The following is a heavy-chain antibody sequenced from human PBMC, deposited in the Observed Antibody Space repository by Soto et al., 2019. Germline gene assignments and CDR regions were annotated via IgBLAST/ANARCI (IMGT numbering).Heavy chain of an antibody. V-gene: IGHV1-3*01. D-gene: IGHD4-17*01. CDR1: GYTFTSYD. J-gene: IGHJ5*02. Sequence: ASVKVSCKASGYTFTSYDINWVRQATGQGLEWMGWINAGNGNTKYSQKFQGRVTITRDTSASTAYMELSSLRSEDTAVYYCARELVYGDNESPAVDPWGQGTLVTVSS. CDR2: INAGNGNT. CDR3: ARELVYGDNESPAVDP.